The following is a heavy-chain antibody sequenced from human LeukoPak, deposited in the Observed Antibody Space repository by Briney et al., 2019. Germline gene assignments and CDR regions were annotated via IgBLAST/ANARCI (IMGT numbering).Heavy chain of an antibody. CDR2: ISSSGSTI. J-gene: IGHJ6*02. CDR3: ARDPPYGSGTN. D-gene: IGHD3-10*01. CDR1: GFTFSSYE. Sequence: GGSLRLSCAASGFTFSSYEMNWVRQAPGKGLEWVSYISSSGSTIYYVDSVKGRFTISRDNAKNSLYLQMNSLRAEDTAVYYCARDPPYGSGTNWGQGTTVTVSS. V-gene: IGHV3-48*03.